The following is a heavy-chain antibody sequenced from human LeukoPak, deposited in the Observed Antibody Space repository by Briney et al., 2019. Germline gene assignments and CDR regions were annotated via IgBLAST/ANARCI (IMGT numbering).Heavy chain of an antibody. J-gene: IGHJ3*02. CDR1: GFTFCCYG. D-gene: IGHD6-19*01. CDR2: IWHDGSKK. Sequence: GGPLRHSRALSGFTFCCYGVHCVAPAPGKGVEGLAVIWHDGSKKYYADSVKGRFTISRANSKSTLYLHMNSPRAEYTAVYYSAREVGWQWLVLGGHDAFDIWGQGTMVTVP. CDR3: AREVGWQWLVLGGHDAFDI. V-gene: IGHV3-33*01.